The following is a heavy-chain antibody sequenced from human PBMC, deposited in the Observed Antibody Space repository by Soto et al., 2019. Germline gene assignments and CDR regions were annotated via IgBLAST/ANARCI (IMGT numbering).Heavy chain of an antibody. V-gene: IGHV1-3*01. J-gene: IGHJ5*02. D-gene: IGHD6-13*01. CDR2: ISAANGDT. CDR3: VRSHVAATRIDWFAP. Sequence: SVNVSCKASGYTFNSYGIHWVRQAPGQRLEWMGWISAANGDTKYSPKFQGRVTITRDTSASTAYLELSSLRSEDTAEYYCVRSHVAATRIDWFAPWGHGTLVTVS. CDR1: GYTFNSYG.